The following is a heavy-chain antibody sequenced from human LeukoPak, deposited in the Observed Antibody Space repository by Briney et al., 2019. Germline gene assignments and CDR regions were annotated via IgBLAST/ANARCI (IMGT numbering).Heavy chain of an antibody. D-gene: IGHD4-23*01. J-gene: IGHJ4*02. CDR2: IYSSGNT. V-gene: IGHV4-4*09. CDR3: ANSYDGKIVPFDN. CDR1: GASITNSY. Sequence: SETLSLTCTVSGASITNSYWNWVRQPPGKGLEWIGYIYSSGNTNYNPSLKSRVTISLDVSKNQFSLKLTAVTAADTAVYYCANSYDGKIVPFDNWGQGALVAVSS.